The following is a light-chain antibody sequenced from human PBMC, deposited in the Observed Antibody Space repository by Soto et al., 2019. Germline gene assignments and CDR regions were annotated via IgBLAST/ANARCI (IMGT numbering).Light chain of an antibody. CDR2: GAS. CDR1: QSISSR. CDR3: QQYGSSTTT. J-gene: IGKJ1*01. Sequence: EIALTQSPGILSVSAGERASLSCGASQSISSRLAWYQQKPGQAPRLLISGASTRATGIPDRFSGSGSGTDFTLTISRLQHEDCAVYFCQQYGSSTTTFGQGTKVDIK. V-gene: IGKV3-20*01.